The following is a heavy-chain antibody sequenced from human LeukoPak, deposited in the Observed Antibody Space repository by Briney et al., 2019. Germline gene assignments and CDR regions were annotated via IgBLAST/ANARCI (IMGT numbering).Heavy chain of an antibody. V-gene: IGHV1-69*15. CDR1: GGTFSNYA. Sequence: SVKVSCKASGGTFSNYAISWVRQAPGQGLEWMGSIIPIFTTANYAQKFQGRVTITADESTSTAYMELSSLRSEDTAVYYCARDLGAASYYYYGMDVWGQGTTVTVSS. D-gene: IGHD6-13*01. J-gene: IGHJ6*02. CDR2: IIPIFTTA. CDR3: ARDLGAASYYYYGMDV.